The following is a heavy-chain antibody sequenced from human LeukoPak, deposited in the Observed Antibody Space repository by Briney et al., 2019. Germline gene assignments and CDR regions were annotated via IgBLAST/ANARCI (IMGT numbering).Heavy chain of an antibody. J-gene: IGHJ3*02. CDR2: IRYDGSRK. Sequence: GGSLRLSCAASGFIFSSYGMHWVRQAPDKGLDWVAFIRYDGSRKYYADSVKGRFTISRDNSKNTLYLQMNGLRAEDTAMYYCAKVSLNMVNDAFDIWGQGTMVSVSS. V-gene: IGHV3-30*02. D-gene: IGHD4/OR15-4a*01. CDR3: AKVSLNMVNDAFDI. CDR1: GFIFSSYG.